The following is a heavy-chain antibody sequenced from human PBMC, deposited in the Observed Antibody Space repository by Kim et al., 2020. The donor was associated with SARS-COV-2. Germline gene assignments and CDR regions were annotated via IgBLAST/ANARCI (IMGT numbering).Heavy chain of an antibody. CDR1: GFIYSAYV. CDR2: IWHDGNNK. V-gene: IGHV3-33*01. Sequence: GGSLRLSCAASGFIYSAYVMHWVRQAPGKGLEWVAVIWHDGNNKYYADSVRGRFTISRDNSKNTLSLLMSRLRAEDTAIYYCAREEVGELPVYYYYGMDVWGQGTMVTVSS. D-gene: IGHD3-10*01. CDR3: AREEVGELPVYYYYGMDV. J-gene: IGHJ6*02.